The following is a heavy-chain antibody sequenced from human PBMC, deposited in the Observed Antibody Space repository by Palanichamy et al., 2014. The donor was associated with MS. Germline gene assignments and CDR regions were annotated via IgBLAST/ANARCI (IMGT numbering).Heavy chain of an antibody. D-gene: IGHD3-22*01. V-gene: IGHV3-33*01. CDR2: IWYDGSNK. CDR1: FTFSSYG. Sequence: FTFSSYGMHWVRQAPGKGLEWVAVIWYDGSNKYSADSVKGRFTISRDNSKNTLYLQMNCLRAEDTAVYYCARGAHYYDSSGYYYFDYWGQGTLVTVSS. CDR3: ARGAHYYDSSGYYYFDY. J-gene: IGHJ4*02.